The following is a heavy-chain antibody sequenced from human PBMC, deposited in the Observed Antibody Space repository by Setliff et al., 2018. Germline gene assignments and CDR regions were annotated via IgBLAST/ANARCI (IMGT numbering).Heavy chain of an antibody. CDR1: GGSVTESF. D-gene: IGHD6-19*01. J-gene: IGHJ6*02. CDR3: ARGPDLTAVGATYFYGMDV. Sequence: TLSLTCTVSGGSVTESFWSWIRQPAGRGLEWIGRMIVSGGADYNPSLKSRVTMSVDSPNNKFSLNLSSVSAADTAVYYCARGPDLTAVGATYFYGMDVWGQGATVTVS. CDR2: MIVSGGA. V-gene: IGHV4-4*07.